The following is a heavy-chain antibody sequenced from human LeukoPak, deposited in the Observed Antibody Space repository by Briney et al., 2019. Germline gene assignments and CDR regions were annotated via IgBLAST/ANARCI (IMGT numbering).Heavy chain of an antibody. Sequence: GASVKVSCKASGGTFSSYAISWVRQAPGQGLKWMGGIIPIFGTANYAQKFQGRVTITADESTSTAYMELSSLRSEDTAVYYCARDLSGDAVAPVRGYYYGMDVWGQGTTVTVSS. CDR1: GGTFSSYA. D-gene: IGHD6-19*01. CDR3: ARDLSGDAVAPVRGYYYGMDV. J-gene: IGHJ6*02. CDR2: IIPIFGTA. V-gene: IGHV1-69*01.